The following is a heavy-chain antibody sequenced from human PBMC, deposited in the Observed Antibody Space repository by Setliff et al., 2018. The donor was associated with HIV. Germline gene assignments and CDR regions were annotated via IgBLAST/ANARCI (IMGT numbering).Heavy chain of an antibody. V-gene: IGHV4-61*09. CDR1: GGSINSGTYY. CDR2: IYTSGST. Sequence: SETLSLTCTVSGGSINSGTYYWTWIRQPAGKGLEWVGHIYTSGSTNYNPSLKSRVTISVDTSKNQFSLNLNSVTAADTAVYHCAREGAKYYYDSSGYYYGAFDIWGQGTMVTVSS. J-gene: IGHJ3*02. D-gene: IGHD3-22*01. CDR3: AREGAKYYYDSSGYYYGAFDI.